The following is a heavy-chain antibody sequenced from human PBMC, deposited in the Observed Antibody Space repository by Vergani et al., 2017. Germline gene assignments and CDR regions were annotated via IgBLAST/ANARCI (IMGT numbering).Heavy chain of an antibody. CDR2: ISAYNGNT. V-gene: IGHV1-18*01. D-gene: IGHD3-3*01. J-gene: IGHJ6*02. CDR1: GYTFTSYG. Sequence: QVQLVQSGAEVKKPGASVKVSCKASGYTFTSYGISWVRQAPGQGLEWMGWISAYNGNTNYAQKLQGRVTITADESTSTAYMELSSLRSEDTAVYYCARDRKGVGPVYGMDVWSQGTTVTVSS. CDR3: ARDRKGVGPVYGMDV.